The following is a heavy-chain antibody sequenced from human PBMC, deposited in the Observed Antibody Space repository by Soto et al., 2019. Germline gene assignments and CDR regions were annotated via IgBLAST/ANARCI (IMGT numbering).Heavy chain of an antibody. D-gene: IGHD3-3*01. CDR3: AKDQAYDFWSGYPMPSFDY. CDR1: GFTFTTAW. V-gene: IGHV3-23*01. Sequence: GGSLRLSCAASGFTFTTAWINWVRQAPGKGLEWVSAISGSGGSTYYADSVKGRFTISRDNSKNTLYLQMNSLRAEDTAVYYCAKDQAYDFWSGYPMPSFDYWGQGTLVTVSS. J-gene: IGHJ4*02. CDR2: ISGSGGST.